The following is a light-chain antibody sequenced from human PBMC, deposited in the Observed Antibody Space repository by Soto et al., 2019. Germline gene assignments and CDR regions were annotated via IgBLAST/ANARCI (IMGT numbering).Light chain of an antibody. Sequence: DIQMTQSPSTLSASVGDRVTITCRASQSISSWLAWYQQKPGKAPKLLVYDASSLESGVPSRFSGSRSGTEFTLTISSLQPDDFATYYCQQYNEGTFGQGTKVDI. CDR2: DAS. CDR3: QQYNEGT. V-gene: IGKV1-5*01. J-gene: IGKJ1*01. CDR1: QSISSW.